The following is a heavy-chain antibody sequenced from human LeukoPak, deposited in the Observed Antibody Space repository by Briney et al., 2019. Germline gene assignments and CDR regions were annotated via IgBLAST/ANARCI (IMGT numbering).Heavy chain of an antibody. J-gene: IGHJ4*02. D-gene: IGHD6-13*01. Sequence: GGSLRLSCAASGFTFSSYGMHWVGQAPGKGLGWGAVIAYDGSNKYYEDSVKGRFTISRDNSKNTLYLQMNSLRAEDTAVYYCAKEASSAYSSSWYSYFDYWGQGTLVTVSS. V-gene: IGHV3-30*18. CDR1: GFTFSSYG. CDR3: AKEASSAYSSSWYSYFDY. CDR2: IAYDGSNK.